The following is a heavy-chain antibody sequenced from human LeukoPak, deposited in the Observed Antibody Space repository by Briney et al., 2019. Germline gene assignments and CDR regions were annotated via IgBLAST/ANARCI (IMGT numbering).Heavy chain of an antibody. V-gene: IGHV1-24*01. Sequence: ASVKVSCKVSGYTLTELSMHWVRQAPGKGGEWMGGFDPEDGETIYAQKFQGRVTMTEDTSTDTAYMELSSLRSEDTAVYYCATVSSMITFGGAITYYFDYWGQGTLVTVSS. CDR1: GYTLTELS. D-gene: IGHD3-16*01. CDR3: ATVSSMITFGGAITYYFDY. J-gene: IGHJ4*02. CDR2: FDPEDGET.